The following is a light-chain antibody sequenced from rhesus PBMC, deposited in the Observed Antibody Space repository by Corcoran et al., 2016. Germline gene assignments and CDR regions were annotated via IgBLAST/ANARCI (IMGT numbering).Light chain of an antibody. Sequence: DVQMTQSPSPLSASVGDRVTITCRASQGISNWLAWYQQKPGKAPKLLSYKASSLQTGVPSRVSGSGAGTQFTLTISGLQRDDFGTYYWQQYNSAPVTFSPGGKRDVK. CDR1: QGISNW. V-gene: IGKV1-21*01. CDR3: QQYNSAPVT. CDR2: KAS. J-gene: IGKJ3*01.